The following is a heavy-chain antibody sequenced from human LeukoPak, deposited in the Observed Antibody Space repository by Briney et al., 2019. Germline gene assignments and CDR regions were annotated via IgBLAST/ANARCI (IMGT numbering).Heavy chain of an antibody. Sequence: ASVKVSCKASGYTFAYYYIHWVRQAPGQGLEWGGWMNPNSGDTNYARSFQGRVTMTRDTSSSTAYMELSRLRFDDTAVYYCAKARGANTWVFDYWGQGTLVTVSS. J-gene: IGHJ4*02. CDR2: MNPNSGDT. CDR1: GYTFAYYY. D-gene: IGHD1-26*01. V-gene: IGHV1-2*02. CDR3: AKARGANTWVFDY.